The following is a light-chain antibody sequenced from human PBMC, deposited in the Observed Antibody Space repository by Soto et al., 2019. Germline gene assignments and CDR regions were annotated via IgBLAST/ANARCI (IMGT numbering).Light chain of an antibody. V-gene: IGKV3-15*01. Sequence: IGMKQSPATLSVSPGERATLSCRASQSVSSKLAWYQQKPGQAPRLLIYGASTRAAGIPARFSGSGSGTEFTLIISSLQSEDFAVYYCQQYYNWPPITFGQGTRLEIK. CDR3: QQYYNWPPIT. CDR1: QSVSSK. J-gene: IGKJ5*01. CDR2: GAS.